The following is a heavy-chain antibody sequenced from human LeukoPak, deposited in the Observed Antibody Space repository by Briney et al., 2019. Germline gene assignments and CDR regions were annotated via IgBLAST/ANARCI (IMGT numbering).Heavy chain of an antibody. Sequence: PSETLSLTCTVSGGSISSGGYYWSWIRQHPGKGLEWIGYIYYSGSTYYNPSLKSRVTISVDTSKNQFSLKLSSVTAADTAVHYCARSSCSSTSCRDAFDIWGQGTMVTVSS. V-gene: IGHV4-31*03. CDR3: ARSSCSSTSCRDAFDI. D-gene: IGHD2-2*01. CDR1: GGSISSGGYY. J-gene: IGHJ3*02. CDR2: IYYSGST.